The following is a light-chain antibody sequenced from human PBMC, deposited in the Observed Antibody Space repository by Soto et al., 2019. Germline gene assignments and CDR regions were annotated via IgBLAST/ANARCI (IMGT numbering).Light chain of an antibody. Sequence: QSALTQPASVSRSPGQSITIFCIGTRSDIGNYNLVSWYQQYPGKAPKLMIYEDSKRPSGVSNRFSGSKSANTASLTISGLQAEDEADYYCCSYAGANTYVFGTGTKLTVL. CDR3: CSYAGANTYV. V-gene: IGLV2-23*01. CDR2: EDS. CDR1: RSDIGNYNL. J-gene: IGLJ1*01.